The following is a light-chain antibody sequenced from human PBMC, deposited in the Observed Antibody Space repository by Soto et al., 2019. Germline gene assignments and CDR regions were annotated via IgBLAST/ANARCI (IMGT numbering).Light chain of an antibody. J-gene: IGKJ1*01. Sequence: DIQMTQSPSSLSASVGARVTITCRASQGIANDFAWYQQRPGKAPERLIYDTFTLASGVPSRFSGSGSGAEFTLTIASLQPEDIATYYCLQDHAYPWTFGQGTKVELK. V-gene: IGKV1-17*01. CDR3: LQDHAYPWT. CDR1: QGIAND. CDR2: DTF.